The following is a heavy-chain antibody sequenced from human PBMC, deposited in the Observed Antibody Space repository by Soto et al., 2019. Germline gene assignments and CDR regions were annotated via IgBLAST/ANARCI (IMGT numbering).Heavy chain of an antibody. CDR3: ASAMTSVGATTTGDY. CDR1: GFSFNTYW. V-gene: IGHV3-74*01. CDR2: INSDGSVT. J-gene: IGHJ4*02. Sequence: EVQLVESGGRLVQPGGSLRLSCAASGFSFNTYWMHWVRQAPGKGPVWVSRINSDGSVTDYAGSVKGRSTISRDNANNTLYLQMNSLGAEDTAVYYCASAMTSVGATTTGDYWGQGTLVTVSS. D-gene: IGHD1-26*01.